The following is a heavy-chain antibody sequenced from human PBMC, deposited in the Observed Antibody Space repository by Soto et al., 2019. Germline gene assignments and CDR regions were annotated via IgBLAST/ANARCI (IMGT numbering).Heavy chain of an antibody. Sequence: QVQLVESGGGVVQPGRSLRLSCAASGFTFSSYAMHWVRQAPGKGLEWVAVISYDGSNKYYADSVKVRFTISRDNSKNTLYLQMNSLRAEDTAVYYCARDRLPIFWKNYYYYYGMDVWGQGTTVTVSS. CDR1: GFTFSSYA. CDR2: ISYDGSNK. J-gene: IGHJ6*02. CDR3: ARDRLPIFWKNYYYYYGMDV. V-gene: IGHV3-30-3*01. D-gene: IGHD3-9*01.